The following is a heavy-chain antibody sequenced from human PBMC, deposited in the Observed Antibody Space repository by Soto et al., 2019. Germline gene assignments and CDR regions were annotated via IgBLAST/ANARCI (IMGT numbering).Heavy chain of an antibody. V-gene: IGHV3-23*01. Sequence: GGSLRLSCAASGFTFSSYAMIWVRQAPGKGLEWVSAISGSGGSTYYADSVKGRFTISRDNSKNTLYLQMNSLRAEDTAVYYRARDATVYSYGWYYFDYWGQGTLVTVSS. J-gene: IGHJ4*02. CDR3: ARDATVYSYGWYYFDY. CDR2: ISGSGGST. CDR1: GFTFSSYA. D-gene: IGHD5-18*01.